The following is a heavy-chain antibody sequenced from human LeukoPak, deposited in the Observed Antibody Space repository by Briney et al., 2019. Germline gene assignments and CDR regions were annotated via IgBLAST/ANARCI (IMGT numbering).Heavy chain of an antibody. V-gene: IGHV4-38-2*01. D-gene: IGHD1-26*01. CDR3: ARAQGAVNWFDP. J-gene: IGHJ5*02. CDR1: GYSISSGFY. Sequence: SETLSLTCAVSGYSISSGFYWGWIRQPPGKGLEWIGSNYHSGITYYSPSLKSRVTISVDTSKNEFSLKLTPVTAADTAVYYCARAQGAVNWFDPWGQGTLVTVS. CDR2: NYHSGIT.